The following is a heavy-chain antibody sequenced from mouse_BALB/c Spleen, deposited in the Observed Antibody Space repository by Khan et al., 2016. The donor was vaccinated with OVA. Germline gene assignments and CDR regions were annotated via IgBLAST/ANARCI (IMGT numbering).Heavy chain of an antibody. CDR2: INPHIGET. CDR1: GYSFTGYF. CDR3: ARKNGGDFDY. D-gene: IGHD1-1*01. Sequence: EVKLEESGPELVKPGASVKISCKASGYSFTGYFMNWVMQSHGKRLEWIGRINPHIGETFYNQKFTDKATLTVDESSTTAHMELRSLASEDSAVYYCARKNGGDFDYWGQGTTLTVSS. V-gene: IGHV1-20*02. J-gene: IGHJ2*01.